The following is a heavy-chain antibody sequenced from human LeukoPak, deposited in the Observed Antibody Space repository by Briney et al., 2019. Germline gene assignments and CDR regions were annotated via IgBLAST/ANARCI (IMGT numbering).Heavy chain of an antibody. CDR1: GFTFSNYA. J-gene: IGHJ4*02. V-gene: IGHV3-30-3*01. CDR2: ISYDGSNK. D-gene: IGHD1-26*01. CDR3: ARDLWELRYSPVDY. Sequence: GGSLRLSCAASGFTFSNYAMHWVRQAPGKGLEWVAVISYDGSNKYYADSVKGRFTISRDNSKNTLYLQMNSLRVEDTAVYNCARDLWELRYSPVDYWGQGTLVTVSS.